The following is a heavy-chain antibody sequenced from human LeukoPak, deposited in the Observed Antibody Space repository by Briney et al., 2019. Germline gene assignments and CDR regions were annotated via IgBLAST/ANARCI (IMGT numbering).Heavy chain of an antibody. CDR1: GYTFTGYY. J-gene: IGHJ5*02. D-gene: IGHD3-9*01. Sequence: EASVKVSCKASGYTFTGYYMHWVRQAPGQGLEWMGWINPDTGGTNYAQKLQGRVTMTTDTSTSTAYMELRSLRSDDTAVYYCARECGLLRYFDWSNSGFDPWGQGTLVTVSS. V-gene: IGHV1-2*02. CDR3: ARECGLLRYFDWSNSGFDP. CDR2: INPDTGGT.